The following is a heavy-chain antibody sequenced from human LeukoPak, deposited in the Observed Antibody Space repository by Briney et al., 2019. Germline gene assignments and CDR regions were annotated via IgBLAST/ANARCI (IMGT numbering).Heavy chain of an antibody. D-gene: IGHD6-13*01. V-gene: IGHV4-59*08. CDR3: RRSRFHHSPMRRLTIPVHVHTISSNQQLTSVAAGDTPVYDCARPSDRYLWYYYRSGL. CDR2: IYYSGST. CDR1: GGSISSYY. J-gene: IGHJ6*02. Sequence: SETLSLTCTVSGGSISSYYWSWIRQPPGKGLEWIGYIYYSGSTNYNPSLKSRVTISVDTSKNQFSLKLSSGTAADTAVYYLRRSRFHHSPMRRLTIPVHVHTISSNQQLTSVAAGDTPVYDCARPSDRYLWYYYRSGLWGPGTTGHRLL.